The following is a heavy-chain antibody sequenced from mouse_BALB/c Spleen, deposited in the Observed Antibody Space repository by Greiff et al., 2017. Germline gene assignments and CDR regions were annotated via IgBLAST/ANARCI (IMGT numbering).Heavy chain of an antibody. CDR3: ARDYGSSWFAY. V-gene: IGHV1-87*01. CDR1: GYTFTSYW. D-gene: IGHD1-1*01. J-gene: IGHJ3*01. CDR2: IYPGDGDT. Sequence: VHLVESGAELARPGASVKLSCKASGYTFTSYWMQWVKQRPGQGLEWIGAIYPGDGDTRYTQKFKGKATLTADKSSSTAYMQLSSLASEDSAVYYCARDYGSSWFAYWGQGTLVTVSA.